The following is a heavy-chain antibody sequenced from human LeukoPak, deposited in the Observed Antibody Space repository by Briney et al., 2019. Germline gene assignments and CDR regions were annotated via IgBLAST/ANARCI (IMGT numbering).Heavy chain of an antibody. Sequence: PGGSLRLSCAASGFTVSGRYMSWVRQAPGKGLEWVSAIDSGGHTYYADSVKGRFTISRDNSKNKLHLQINSLRAEDTAVYYCARDLVGSSGWWDFDSWGQGTLVTVSS. CDR1: GFTVSGRY. CDR2: IDSGGHT. V-gene: IGHV3-66*01. J-gene: IGHJ4*02. CDR3: ARDLVGSSGWWDFDS. D-gene: IGHD6-19*01.